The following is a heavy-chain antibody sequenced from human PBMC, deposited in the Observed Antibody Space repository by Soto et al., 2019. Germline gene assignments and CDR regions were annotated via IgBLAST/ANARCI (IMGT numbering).Heavy chain of an antibody. V-gene: IGHV4-59*01. CDR1: GGSMIAYY. CDR2: TYYSGST. CDR3: ARVRGTAGKRYFDY. J-gene: IGHJ4*02. D-gene: IGHD6-13*01. Sequence: SETLSLTCTVSGGSMIAYYWNWMRQPPGKGLQWIGYTYYSGSTTFNPSLKSRVTISVDSSKNQFSLKLDSVTPADTAVYYCARVRGTAGKRYFDYWGPGTLVTVSS.